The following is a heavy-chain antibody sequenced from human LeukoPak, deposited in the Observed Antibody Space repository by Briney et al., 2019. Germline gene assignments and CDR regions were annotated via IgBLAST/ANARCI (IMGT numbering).Heavy chain of an antibody. D-gene: IGHD5-18*01. CDR1: GFTFSSYS. CDR2: ISHDGSNK. J-gene: IGHJ4*02. V-gene: IGHV3-30*05. Sequence: GGSLRLSCAASGFTFSSYSMNWVRQAPGKGLEWVAVISHDGSNKNYADSVKGRFTISRDNSKNTLYLRMNSLRAEGTAVYYCARDKGGRGYSYGLYYFDYWGQGTLVTVSS. CDR3: ARDKGGRGYSYGLYYFDY.